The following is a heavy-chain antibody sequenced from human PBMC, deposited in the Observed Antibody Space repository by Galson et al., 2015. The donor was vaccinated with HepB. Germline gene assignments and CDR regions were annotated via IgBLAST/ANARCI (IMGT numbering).Heavy chain of an antibody. CDR2: IYSGGST. Sequence: SLRLSCAASGFAVSSNYMSWVRQAPGKGLEWVSVIYSGGSTYYADSVKGRFTISRDNSKNTLYLQMNSLRAEDTAVYYCARDQYYYGMDVWGQGTTVTVSS. CDR1: GFAVSSNY. V-gene: IGHV3-66*01. J-gene: IGHJ6*02. CDR3: ARDQYYYGMDV.